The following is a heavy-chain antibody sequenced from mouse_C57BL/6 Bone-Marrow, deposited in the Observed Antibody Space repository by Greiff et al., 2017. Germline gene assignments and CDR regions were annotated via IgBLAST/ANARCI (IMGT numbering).Heavy chain of an antibody. V-gene: IGHV1-61*01. CDR1: GYTFTSYW. CDR3: ARRGVVATDYAMDY. CDR2: IYPSDSET. D-gene: IGHD1-1*01. J-gene: IGHJ4*01. Sequence: QVQLQQSGAELVRPGSSVKLSCKASGYTFTSYWMDWVKQRPGQGLEWIGNIYPSDSETHYNQKFKDKATLTVDKSSSTAYMQLSSLTSEDSAVYYCARRGVVATDYAMDYWGQGTSVTVSS.